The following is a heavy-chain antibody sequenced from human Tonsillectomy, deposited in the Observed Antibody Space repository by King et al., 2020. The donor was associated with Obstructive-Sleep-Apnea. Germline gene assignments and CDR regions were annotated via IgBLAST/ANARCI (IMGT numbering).Heavy chain of an antibody. CDR2: ISGSGGST. CDR3: AKDRDSSGYDFDY. CDR1: GFTFSSYA. V-gene: IGHV3-23*04. J-gene: IGHJ4*02. Sequence: EVQLVESGGGLVQPGGSLRVSCAASGFTFSSYAMSWVRQAPGKGLEWVSAISGSGGSTYYADSVKGRFTISRDKSKNTLYLQMKSLRAEDTAVYYCAKDRDSSGYDFDYRGQGTLVTVSS. D-gene: IGHD3-22*01.